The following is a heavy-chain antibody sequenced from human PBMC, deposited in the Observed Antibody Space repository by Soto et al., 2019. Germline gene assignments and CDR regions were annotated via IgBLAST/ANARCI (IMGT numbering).Heavy chain of an antibody. CDR1: GGSFSGYY. J-gene: IGHJ6*02. Sequence: XTLSLTCAVYGGSFSGYYWSWIRQPPGKGLELIGEINHSGSTNYNPSLKSRFTISVDTSKNQFSLKLSSVTAADTAVYYCARGRAYYDFWSGYYTHYGMDVWGQGTTLTVS. D-gene: IGHD3-3*01. CDR3: ARGRAYYDFWSGYYTHYGMDV. CDR2: INHSGST. V-gene: IGHV4-34*01.